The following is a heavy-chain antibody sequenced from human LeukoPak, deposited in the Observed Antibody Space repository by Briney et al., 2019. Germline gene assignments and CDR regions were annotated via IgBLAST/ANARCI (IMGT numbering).Heavy chain of an antibody. CDR3: ATLTNTAYDSYFFEY. CDR1: GVSIHSGAYY. V-gene: IGHV4-31*03. Sequence: PSETLSLTCTVSGVSIHSGAYYWNWIRQNPGKGLEWIGSIDYSGNTYNNPSLRSRLTMSLATSKNQFTLRLSSVTAADTAVYFCATLTNTAYDSYFFEYWGQGTLVTVSS. CDR2: IDYSGNT. J-gene: IGHJ4*02. D-gene: IGHD5-12*01.